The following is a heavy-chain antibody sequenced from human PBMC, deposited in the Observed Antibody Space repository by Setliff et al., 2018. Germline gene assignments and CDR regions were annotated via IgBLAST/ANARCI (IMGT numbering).Heavy chain of an antibody. CDR2: INHSGIT. CDR3: ARAYSSGGYYMDV. CDR1: GGSFSGYY. Sequence: PSETLSLTCAVYGGSFSGYYWSWIRQPPGKGLEWIGEINHSGITSYNPSLKSRVTISVDTSKNQFSLNLNSVTAADTAVYYCARAYSSGGYYMDVWGKGTTVTVSS. D-gene: IGHD6-19*01. J-gene: IGHJ6*03. V-gene: IGHV4-34*01.